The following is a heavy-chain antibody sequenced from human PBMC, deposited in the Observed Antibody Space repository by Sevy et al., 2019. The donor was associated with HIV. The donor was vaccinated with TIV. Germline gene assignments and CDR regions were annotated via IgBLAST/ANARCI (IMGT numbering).Heavy chain of an antibody. J-gene: IGHJ4*02. CDR2: ISGSGGST. D-gene: IGHD2-15*01. CDR1: GFTFSSYA. CDR3: AKLKSRYCSGGSCYSFGSDY. Sequence: GGSLRLSCAASGFTFSSYAMSWVRQAPGKGLEWVSAISGSGGSTYYAYSVKGRFTISRDNSKNTLYLQMNSLRAEDTAVYYCAKLKSRYCSGGSCYSFGSDYWGQGTLVTVSS. V-gene: IGHV3-23*01.